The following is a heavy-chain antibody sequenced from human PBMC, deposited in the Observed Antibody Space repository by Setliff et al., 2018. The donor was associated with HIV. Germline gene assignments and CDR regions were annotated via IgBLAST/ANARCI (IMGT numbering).Heavy chain of an antibody. J-gene: IGHJ4*02. CDR2: ISAYNGNT. CDR3: ARESGYCSSTSCYNLDYHFDY. Sequence: GASVKVSCKASGGTFSNYAISWVRQAPGQGLEWMGWISAYNGNTNYAQKLQGRVTMTTDTSTSTAYMELRSLRSDDTAVYYCARESGYCSSTSCYNLDYHFDYWGQGTLVTVSS. V-gene: IGHV1-18*01. D-gene: IGHD2-2*02. CDR1: GGTFSNYA.